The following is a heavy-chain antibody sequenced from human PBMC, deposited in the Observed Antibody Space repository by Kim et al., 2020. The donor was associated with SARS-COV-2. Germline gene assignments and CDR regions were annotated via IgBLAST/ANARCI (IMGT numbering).Heavy chain of an antibody. J-gene: IGHJ3*02. Sequence: ASVKVSCKASGYTFTSYAMHWVRQAPGQRLEWMGWINAGNGNTKYSQKFQGRVTITRDTSASTAYMELSSLRSEDTAVYYCARDRYYYDSSGYSVDAFDIWGQGTMVTVSS. V-gene: IGHV1-3*01. CDR3: ARDRYYYDSSGYSVDAFDI. D-gene: IGHD3-22*01. CDR2: INAGNGNT. CDR1: GYTFTSYA.